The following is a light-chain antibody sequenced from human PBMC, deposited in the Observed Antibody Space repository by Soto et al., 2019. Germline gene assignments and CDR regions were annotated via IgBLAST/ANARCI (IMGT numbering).Light chain of an antibody. V-gene: IGKV3-20*01. CDR2: GAS. Sequence: EIVLTQSPGTLSLSPGEGATLSSRPSHSVSNYLAWYQQTPGQAPRLLIHGASSRSTGIPDGFSGSGSGTDVPVNISILDTDDFAVYYCQHYRYSPPAALGQRTKLEI. J-gene: IGKJ2*01. CDR1: HSVSNY. CDR3: QHYRYSPPAA.